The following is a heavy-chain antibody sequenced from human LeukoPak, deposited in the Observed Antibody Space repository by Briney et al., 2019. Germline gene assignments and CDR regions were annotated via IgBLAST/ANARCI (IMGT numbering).Heavy chain of an antibody. J-gene: IGHJ4*02. CDR2: ISYDGSNK. Sequence: PGRSLRLSCAASGFTFSSYAMHWVRQAPGKGLEWVAVISYDGSNKYYADSVKGRFTISRDNSKNTLYLQMNSLRAEDTAVYYCARDISYGSGSFDYWGQGTLVTVSS. D-gene: IGHD3-10*01. CDR1: GFTFSSYA. CDR3: ARDISYGSGSFDY. V-gene: IGHV3-30*14.